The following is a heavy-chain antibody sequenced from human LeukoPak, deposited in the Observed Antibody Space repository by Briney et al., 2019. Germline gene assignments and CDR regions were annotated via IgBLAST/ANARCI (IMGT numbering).Heavy chain of an antibody. V-gene: IGHV3-74*01. J-gene: IGHJ6*03. D-gene: IGHD5-18*01. CDR3: AKERGTAMVRSYYMDV. CDR2: INTDGSTT. CDR1: GFTFSSYG. Sequence: GGSLRLSCAASGFTFSSYGMHWVRQAPGKGLVWVSLINTDGSTTTYADSVKGRFTISRDNAKNSLYLQMNSLRAEDTAVYYCAKERGTAMVRSYYMDVWGKGTTVTVSS.